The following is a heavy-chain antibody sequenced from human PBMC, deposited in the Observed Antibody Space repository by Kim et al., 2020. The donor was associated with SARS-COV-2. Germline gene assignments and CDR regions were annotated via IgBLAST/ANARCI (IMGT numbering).Heavy chain of an antibody. CDR3: ARDVRSCYFDY. V-gene: IGHV3-33*01. D-gene: IGHD3-10*02. Sequence: NKYYTDPVKGRFTNTRDNSNNTLYLQMHSLTAEDTAVYYCARDVRSCYFDYWGQGTLVTVSS. CDR2: NK. J-gene: IGHJ4*02.